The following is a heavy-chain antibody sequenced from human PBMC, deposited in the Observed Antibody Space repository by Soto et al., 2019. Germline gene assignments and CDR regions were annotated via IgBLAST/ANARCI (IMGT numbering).Heavy chain of an antibody. V-gene: IGHV4-39*01. CDR2: IFYGGST. CDR1: GGSVYSTSYY. D-gene: IGHD3-10*01. J-gene: IGHJ4*02. CDR3: ARRLASGSPYFDY. Sequence: QLQLQESGPGLLKPSETLSLTCSVSGGSVYSTSYYWGWIRQPPGKGLEWVGHIFYGGSTYYNPSLESRVARSVDTSKNQVSLRLTSVTAADTAVYYCARRLASGSPYFDYWGQGTLVTVSS.